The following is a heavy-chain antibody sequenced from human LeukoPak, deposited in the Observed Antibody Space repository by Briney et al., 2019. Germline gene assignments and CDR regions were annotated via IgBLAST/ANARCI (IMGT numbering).Heavy chain of an antibody. J-gene: IGHJ4*02. D-gene: IGHD6-19*01. V-gene: IGHV4-39*07. CDR1: SGSISNGGYY. Sequence: PSETLSLTCTVSSGSISNGGYYWVWIHQPPGKGLEWIGSIYYSGTSYYNPSLTSRVTISVDTSKNQFSLKLSSVTAADTAVYYCARAVMVAVAGGRFDYWGQGTLVTVSS. CDR2: IYYSGTS. CDR3: ARAVMVAVAGGRFDY.